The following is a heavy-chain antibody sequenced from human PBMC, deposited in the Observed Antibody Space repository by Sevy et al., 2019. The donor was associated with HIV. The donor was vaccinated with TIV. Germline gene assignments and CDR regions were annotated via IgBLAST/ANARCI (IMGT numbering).Heavy chain of an antibody. Sequence: SETLSLTCTVSGGSISSYYWSWIRQPPGKGLEWIGYIYYSGSTNYNPSLKSRITISVDTSKNQYSLKLSSVTAADTAVYYCARDMLGYCSSTSCYAEGYFDYWGQGTLVTVSS. J-gene: IGHJ4*02. V-gene: IGHV4-59*01. CDR1: GGSISSYY. CDR3: ARDMLGYCSSTSCYAEGYFDY. D-gene: IGHD2-2*01. CDR2: IYYSGST.